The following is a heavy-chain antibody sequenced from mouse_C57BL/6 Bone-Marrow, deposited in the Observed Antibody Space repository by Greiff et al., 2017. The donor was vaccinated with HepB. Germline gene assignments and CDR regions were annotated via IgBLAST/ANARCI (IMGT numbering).Heavy chain of an antibody. CDR1: GYTFTDYE. V-gene: IGHV1-15*01. CDR3: TRGVFDY. J-gene: IGHJ2*01. Sequence: QVQLQQSGAELVRPGASVTLSCKASGYTFTDYELHWVKQTPVHGLEWIGAIDPETGGTAYNQKFKGKAILTADKSSSTAYMELRSLTSEDSAVYYCTRGVFDYWGQGTTLTVSS. CDR2: IDPETGGT.